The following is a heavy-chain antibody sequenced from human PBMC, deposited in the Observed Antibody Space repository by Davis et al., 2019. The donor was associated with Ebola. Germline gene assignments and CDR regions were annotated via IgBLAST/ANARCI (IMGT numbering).Heavy chain of an antibody. D-gene: IGHD5-12*01. J-gene: IGHJ6*03. CDR3: ARHSVGYSGYDWLITYYMDV. CDR2: IDPSDSYT. V-gene: IGHV5-10-1*01. Sequence: GESLKISCKGSGYSFTSYWIGWVRQMPGKGLEWMGRIDPSDSYTNYSPSFQGHVTISADKSISTAYLQWSSLKASDTAMYYCARHSVGYSGYDWLITYYMDVWGKGTTVTVSS. CDR1: GYSFTSYW.